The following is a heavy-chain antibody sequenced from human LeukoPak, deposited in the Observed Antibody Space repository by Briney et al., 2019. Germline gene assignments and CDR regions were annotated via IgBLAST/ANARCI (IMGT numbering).Heavy chain of an antibody. CDR2: IYYSGST. CDR1: GGSISSYY. J-gene: IGHJ4*02. V-gene: IGHV4-59*01. CDR3: ARVGSEWELLF. Sequence: SETLSLTCTVSGGSISSYYWSWLRQPPGKGLEWIGYIYYSGSTNYNPSLKSRVTISVDTSKNQFSLKLSSVTAADTAVYYCARVGSEWELLFWGQGTLVTVSS. D-gene: IGHD1-26*01.